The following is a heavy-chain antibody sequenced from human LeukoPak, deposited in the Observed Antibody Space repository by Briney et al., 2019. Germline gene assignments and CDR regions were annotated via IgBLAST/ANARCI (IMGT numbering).Heavy chain of an antibody. CDR1: GYTFTSYY. CDR2: INPSGGST. D-gene: IGHD1-26*01. V-gene: IGHV1-46*01. Sequence: ASVKVSCKASGYTFTSYYMHWVRQAPGQGLEWMGIINPSGGSTSYAQKFQGRVTMTRDTSTSTVYMELSSLRSEDTAVYYCAGGGATNIFLQDWFDPWGQGTLVTVSS. J-gene: IGHJ5*02. CDR3: AGGGATNIFLQDWFDP.